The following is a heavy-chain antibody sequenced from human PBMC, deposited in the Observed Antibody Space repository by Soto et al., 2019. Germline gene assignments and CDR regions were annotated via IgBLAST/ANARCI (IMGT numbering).Heavy chain of an antibody. D-gene: IGHD3-10*01. CDR1: GFSLSTSRVG. CDR2: IYWDDDK. J-gene: IGHJ5*02. CDR3: AHSRITMVRGNWFDP. V-gene: IGHV2-5*02. Sequence: QITLKESGPTLVKPTQTLTLTCTFSGFSLSTSRVGVGWIRQPPGKALEWLALIYWDDDKRYSPSLKSRLTITKDTSKNQVVLTMTNMDPVDTATYYCAHSRITMVRGNWFDPWGQGTLVTVSS.